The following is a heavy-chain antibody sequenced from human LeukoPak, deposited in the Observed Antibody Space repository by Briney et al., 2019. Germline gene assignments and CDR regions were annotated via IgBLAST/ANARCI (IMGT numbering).Heavy chain of an antibody. V-gene: IGHV3-21*06. CDR3: ARDPYSGNYGAYYYYYMDV. D-gene: IGHD1-26*01. CDR2: ITSSSSYI. Sequence: PGGSLRLSCAASGFTFRNYGMSWARQAPGKGLEWVSSITSSSSYIYYADSVKGRFTISRDNAKNSLYLQMDSLRVEDTAEYYCARDPYSGNYGAYYYYYMDVWGKGTTVTVSS. CDR1: GFTFRNYG. J-gene: IGHJ6*03.